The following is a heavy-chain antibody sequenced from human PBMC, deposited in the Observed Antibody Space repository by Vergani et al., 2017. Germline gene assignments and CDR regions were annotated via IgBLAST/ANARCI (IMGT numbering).Heavy chain of an antibody. D-gene: IGHD4-17*01. J-gene: IGHJ4*02. V-gene: IGHV3-33*08. Sequence: QVQLVESGGGLVKPGGSLRLSCAASGFSFSDHYMTWIRQAPGKGLEWVAVIWYDGSNKYYADSVKGRFTISRDNSRNTLYLQMNSLRAEDTAVYYCARDWGMTTVTTWGYIGYWGQGTLVTVSS. CDR3: ARDWGMTTVTTWGYIGY. CDR1: GFSFSDHY. CDR2: IWYDGSNK.